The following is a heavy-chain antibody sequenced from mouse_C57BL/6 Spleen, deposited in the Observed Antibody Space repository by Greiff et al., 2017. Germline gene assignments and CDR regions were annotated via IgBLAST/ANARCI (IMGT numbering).Heavy chain of an antibody. CDR2: IYPGSGNT. V-gene: IGHV1-66*01. D-gene: IGHD3-1*01. CDR1: GYSFTSYY. CDR3: ARGAPAMDY. Sequence: QVQLKESGPELVKPGASVKISCKASGYSFTSYYIHWVKQRPGQGLEWIGWIYPGSGNTKYNEKFKGKATLTADTSSSTAYMQLSSLTSEDAAVYYCARGAPAMDYWGQGTSVTVSS. J-gene: IGHJ4*01.